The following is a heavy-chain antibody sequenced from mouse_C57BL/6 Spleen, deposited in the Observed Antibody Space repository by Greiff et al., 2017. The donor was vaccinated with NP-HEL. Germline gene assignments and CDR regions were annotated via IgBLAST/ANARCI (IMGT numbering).Heavy chain of an antibody. CDR2: IYPGDGDP. J-gene: IGHJ2*01. CDR3: ARNGYDGGGGVFDY. D-gene: IGHD2-2*01. Sequence: QVQLQQSGPELVKPGASVKISCKASGYAFSSSWMNWVKQRPGKGLEWIGRIYPGDGDPNYNGKFKGKATLTADKSSSTAYMQLSSLTSADSAVYFCARNGYDGGGGVFDYWGQGTTLTVSS. CDR1: GYAFSSSW. V-gene: IGHV1-82*01.